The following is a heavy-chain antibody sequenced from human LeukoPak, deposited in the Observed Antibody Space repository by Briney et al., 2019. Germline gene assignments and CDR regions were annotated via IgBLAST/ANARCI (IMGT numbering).Heavy chain of an antibody. CDR2: IIPIFGTA. CDR1: GGTFSSYA. Sequence: SVKVSCKASGGTFSSYAISWVRQAPGQGLEWMGGIIPIFGTANYAQKFQGRVTITADESTSTAYMELSSLRSEDTAVYYCARFQGIVGATGFFDYYYGMDVWGQGTTVTVSS. V-gene: IGHV1-69*13. D-gene: IGHD1-26*01. J-gene: IGHJ6*02. CDR3: ARFQGIVGATGFFDYYYGMDV.